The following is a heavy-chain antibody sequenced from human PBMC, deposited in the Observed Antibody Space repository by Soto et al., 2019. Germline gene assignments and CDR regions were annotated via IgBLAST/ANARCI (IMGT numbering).Heavy chain of an antibody. CDR2: FDPEDGET. V-gene: IGHV1-24*01. CDR1: GYTLTELS. J-gene: IGHJ3*02. D-gene: IGHD1-20*01. Sequence: GASVKVSCKVSGYTLTELSMHWVRRAPGKGLEWMGGFDPEDGETIYAQKFQGRVTMTEDTSTDTAYMELSSLRSEDTAVYYCASNHGITDAFDIWGQATMVTVSS. CDR3: ASNHGITDAFDI.